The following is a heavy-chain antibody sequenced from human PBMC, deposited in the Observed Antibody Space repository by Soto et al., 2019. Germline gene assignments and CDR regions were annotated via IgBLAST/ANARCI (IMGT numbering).Heavy chain of an antibody. D-gene: IGHD2-2*01. J-gene: IGHJ5*02. CDR1: GYTFTSYY. V-gene: IGHV1-18*04. CDR2: ISAYNGNT. CDR3: ARDSRIVVVPAAMREPGGNWFDP. Sequence: ASVKVSCKASGYTFTSYYMHWVRQAPGQGLEWMGWISAYNGNTNYAQKLQGRVTMTTDTSTSTAYMELRSLRSDDTAVYYCARDSRIVVVPAAMREPGGNWFDPWGQGTLVTVS.